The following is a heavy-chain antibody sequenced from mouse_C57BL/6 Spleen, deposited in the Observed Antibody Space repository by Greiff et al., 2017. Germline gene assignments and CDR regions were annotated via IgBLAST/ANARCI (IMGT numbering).Heavy chain of an antibody. CDR1: GFTFSSYA. J-gene: IGHJ4*01. CDR2: ISDGGSYT. D-gene: IGHD1-1*01. CDR3: ARAYYGSSYDAMDY. V-gene: IGHV5-4*03. Sequence: EVKLVESGGGLVKPGGSLKLSCAASGFTFSSYAMSWVRQTPEKRLEWVATISDGGSYTYYPDNVKGRFTISRDNAKNNLYLQMSHLKPEDTAMYYCARAYYGSSYDAMDYWGQGTSVTVSS.